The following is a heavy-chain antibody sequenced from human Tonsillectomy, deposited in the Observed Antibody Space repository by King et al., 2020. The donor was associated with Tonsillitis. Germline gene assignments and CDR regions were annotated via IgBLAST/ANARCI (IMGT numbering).Heavy chain of an antibody. V-gene: IGHV2-5*02. CDR3: AHTGGQSLLGY. Sequence: ITLKESGPTLVKPTQTLTLTCTFSGFSLSTSGVGVGWIRQPPGKALEWFAPIFLVVDNSYSPSLRSRLTITKDTSKNQVVLTMTNMDPVDTATYYCAHTGGQSLLGYWGPGTLVTVSS. D-gene: IGHD2-15*01. CDR2: IFLVVDN. CDR1: GFSLSTSGVG. J-gene: IGHJ4*02.